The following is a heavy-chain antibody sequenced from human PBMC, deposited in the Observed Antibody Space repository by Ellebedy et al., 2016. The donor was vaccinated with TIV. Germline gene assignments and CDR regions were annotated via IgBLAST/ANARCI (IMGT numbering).Heavy chain of an antibody. Sequence: GSLRLSCAVSGGSISSSNWWCWVRQPPGKGLEWIGEIYHSGSTNYNPSLKSRVTISVDKSKNQFSLKLSSVTAADTAVYYCASYYDSSGYYYHAVGYWGQGTLVTVSS. CDR2: IYHSGST. V-gene: IGHV4-4*02. CDR1: GGSISSSNW. J-gene: IGHJ4*02. CDR3: ASYYDSSGYYYHAVGY. D-gene: IGHD3-22*01.